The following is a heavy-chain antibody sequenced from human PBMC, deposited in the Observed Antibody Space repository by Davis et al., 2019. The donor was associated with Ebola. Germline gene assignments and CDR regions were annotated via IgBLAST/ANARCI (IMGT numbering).Heavy chain of an antibody. CDR1: GFIFSNWG. Sequence: GESLKISCAASGFIFSNWGMTWVRQVPGKGLECVAAISMSGGSTDYADSVKGRFTISRDNSKNMLYLQMNSLRVEDTALYYCVQGTTSYHVWGQGTLVTVSS. J-gene: IGHJ4*02. D-gene: IGHD2-2*01. CDR3: VQGTTSYHV. CDR2: ISMSGGST. V-gene: IGHV3-23*01.